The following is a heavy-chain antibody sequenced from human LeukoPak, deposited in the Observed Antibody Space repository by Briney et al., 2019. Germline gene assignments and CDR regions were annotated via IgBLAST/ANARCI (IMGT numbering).Heavy chain of an antibody. CDR1: GGSISSGSYS. Sequence: SQTLSLTCTVSGGSISSGSYSWSWIRQPAGKGLEWIGRIYTSGSTNYNPSLKSRVTISVDTSKRQFSLKLSSVTAADTAVYYCAGIIAAAGGRAFDIWGQGTMVTVSS. J-gene: IGHJ3*02. CDR2: IYTSGST. V-gene: IGHV4-61*02. D-gene: IGHD6-13*01. CDR3: AGIIAAAGGRAFDI.